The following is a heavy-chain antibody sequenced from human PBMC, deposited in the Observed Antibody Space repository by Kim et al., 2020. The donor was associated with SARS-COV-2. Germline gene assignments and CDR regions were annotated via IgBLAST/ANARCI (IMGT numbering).Heavy chain of an antibody. CDR2: ISAYNGNT. J-gene: IGHJ4*02. CDR1: GYTFTSYG. CDR3: ARAGLRFVLGAAAGTEYDY. Sequence: ASVKVSCKASGYTFTSYGISWVRQAPGQGLEWMGWISAYNGNTNYAQKLQGRVTMTTDTSTSTAYMELRSLRSDDTAVYYCARAGLRFVLGAAAGTEYDYWGQGTLVTVSS. V-gene: IGHV1-18*04. D-gene: IGHD6-13*01.